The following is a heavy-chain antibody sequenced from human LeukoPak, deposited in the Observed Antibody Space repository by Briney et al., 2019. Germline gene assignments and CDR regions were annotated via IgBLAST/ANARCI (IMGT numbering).Heavy chain of an antibody. CDR1: GFSFSDSA. V-gene: IGHV3-23*01. CDR3: AKDASFDSSGWYYFDY. CDR2: ISGSGGST. D-gene: IGHD6-19*01. J-gene: IGHJ4*02. Sequence: PGRSLRLPCAASGFSFSDSAMSWVRQAPGKGLEWVSAISGSGGSTYYADSVKGRFTISRDNSKNTLYLQMNSLRAEDTAVYYCAKDASFDSSGWYYFDYWGQGTLVTVSS.